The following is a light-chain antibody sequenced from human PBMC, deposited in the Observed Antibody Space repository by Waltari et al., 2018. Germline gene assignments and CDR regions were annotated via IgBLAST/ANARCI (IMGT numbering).Light chain of an antibody. CDR1: QSGGRA. J-gene: IGKJ1*01. CDR2: DAS. V-gene: IGKV3-20*01. CDR3: QMYVRLPVT. Sequence: EIVLPQSPGTLASSPGERATLTSRASQSGGRALAWYPQKPGQAPRLLIYDASSRATGISDKLSGSGSGTDFSLTISRVEPEDFAVYFCQMYVRLPVTFGQGTKVEVK.